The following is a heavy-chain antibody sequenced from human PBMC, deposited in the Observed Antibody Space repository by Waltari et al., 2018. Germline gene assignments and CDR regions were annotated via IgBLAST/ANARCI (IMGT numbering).Heavy chain of an antibody. V-gene: IGHV4-39*07. Sequence: QLQLQESGPGAVKPSETLSLTCTVSGGSISISSHYWDWIRQPPGKGLEWIGSIYYNGRTYYNSSLKTRVSMSVDTSRNQFSLVLNSVTAADTAVYYWARGGAPDGWFDPWGQGTLVNVSS. CDR3: ARGGAPDGWFDP. CDR1: GGSISISSHY. CDR2: IYYNGRT. J-gene: IGHJ5*02.